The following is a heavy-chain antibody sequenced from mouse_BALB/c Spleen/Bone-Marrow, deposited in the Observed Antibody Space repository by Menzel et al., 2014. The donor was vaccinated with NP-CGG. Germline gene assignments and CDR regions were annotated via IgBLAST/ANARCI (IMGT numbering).Heavy chain of an antibody. D-gene: IGHD1-1*01. Sequence: EVHLVESGGGLVKPGGSLKLSCAASGFIFSSYAMSWVRQSPEKRLEWVAEISSGGSYTYYPDTVTGRFTISRDNAKNTLYLEMSSLRSEDTAMYYCARDYYGSSYAMDYWGQGTSVTVSS. J-gene: IGHJ4*01. CDR1: GFIFSSYA. CDR3: ARDYYGSSYAMDY. V-gene: IGHV5-9-4*01. CDR2: ISSGGSYT.